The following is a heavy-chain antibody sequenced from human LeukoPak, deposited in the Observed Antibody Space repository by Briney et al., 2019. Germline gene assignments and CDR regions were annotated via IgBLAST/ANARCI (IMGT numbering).Heavy chain of an antibody. J-gene: IGHJ4*02. Sequence: SETLSLTCAVYGGSFSGYYWSWIRQPPGKGLEWIGEINHSGSTNYNPSLKSRVTISVDTSKNQFSLKLSSVTAADTPVYYCARGQIYFDWFTYWGQGTLVTVSS. CDR2: INHSGST. D-gene: IGHD3-9*01. V-gene: IGHV4-34*01. CDR3: ARGQIYFDWFTY. CDR1: GGSFSGYY.